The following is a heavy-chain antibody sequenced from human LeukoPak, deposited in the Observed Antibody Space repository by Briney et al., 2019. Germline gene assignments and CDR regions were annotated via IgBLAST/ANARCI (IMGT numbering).Heavy chain of an antibody. CDR3: TRGGSADPFEH. D-gene: IGHD1-26*01. CDR2: INFSGST. Sequence: SETLSLTCTISSGSIGSFYWSWIRQPPGKGLEWIGYINFSGSTKSNSALESRVTISMDTSKNQFSLKLNSVTAADTAVYYCTRGGSADPFEHWGQGTLVTVSS. CDR1: SGSIGSFY. V-gene: IGHV4-59*08. J-gene: IGHJ4*02.